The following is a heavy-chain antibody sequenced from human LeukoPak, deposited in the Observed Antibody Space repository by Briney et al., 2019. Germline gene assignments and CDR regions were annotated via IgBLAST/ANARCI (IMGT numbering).Heavy chain of an antibody. D-gene: IGHD3-10*01. CDR1: GFTFSDYY. J-gene: IGHJ3*02. CDR2: ISSSASTI. CDR3: AREQADGGPIAFDI. Sequence: GGSLRLSCAASGFTFSDYYMSWIRQAPGKGLEWVSYISSSASTIYYADSVKGRFTVSRDNAKNSLYLQMNSLRAEDTAVYYCAREQADGGPIAFDIWGQGTMVTVSS. V-gene: IGHV3-11*04.